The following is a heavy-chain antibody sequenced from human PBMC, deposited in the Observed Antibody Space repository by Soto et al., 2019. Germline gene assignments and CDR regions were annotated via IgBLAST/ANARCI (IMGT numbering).Heavy chain of an antibody. V-gene: IGHV1-18*01. CDR2: ISAYNGNT. J-gene: IGHJ6*02. CDR1: CYTFTSYG. D-gene: IGHD2-15*01. CDR3: ARDRRMGVVVVAAEYGMDV. Sequence: VQLVQSGAEVKKPGASVKVSCKASCYTFTSYGISWVRQAPGQGLEWMGWISAYNGNTNYAQKLQGRVTMTTDTSTSTAYMELRSLRSDYTAVYYCARDRRMGVVVVAAEYGMDVWGQGTTVTVSS.